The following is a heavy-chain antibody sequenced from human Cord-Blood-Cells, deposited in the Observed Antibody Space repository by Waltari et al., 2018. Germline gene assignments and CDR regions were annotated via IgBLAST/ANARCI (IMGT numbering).Heavy chain of an antibody. CDR2: IISSGSTI. CDR3: ARDRSSWYYFDY. D-gene: IGHD6-13*01. V-gene: IGHV3-48*03. CDR1: GFTFSGYE. J-gene: IGHJ4*02. Sequence: EVQLVEFGGGLVQPGGSLRLSCAASGFTFSGYEMTWVRQLPGKGLGVVSYIISSGSTIYSADSVRGRFTISRDNAKNSLYLQMNSLRAEDTAVYYCARDRSSWYYFDYWGQGTLVTVSS.